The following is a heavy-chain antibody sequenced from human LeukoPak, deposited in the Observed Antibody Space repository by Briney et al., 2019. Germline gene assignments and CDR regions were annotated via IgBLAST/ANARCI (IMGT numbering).Heavy chain of an antibody. Sequence: ASVKVSCKASGGTFSSYAISWVRQAPGQGLEWMGRIIPILGIANYAQKFQGRVTITADKSTSTAYMELSSLRSEDTAVYYCARDRSYYGSGSDLFYWGQVTLVTVSS. V-gene: IGHV1-69*04. CDR3: ARDRSYYGSGSDLFY. J-gene: IGHJ4*02. CDR2: IIPILGIA. CDR1: GGTFSSYA. D-gene: IGHD3-10*01.